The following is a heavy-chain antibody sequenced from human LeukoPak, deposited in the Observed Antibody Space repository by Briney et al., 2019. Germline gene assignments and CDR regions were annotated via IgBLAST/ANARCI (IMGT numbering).Heavy chain of an antibody. D-gene: IGHD5-24*01. CDR2: IWYDGSNK. V-gene: IGHV3-30*02. CDR1: GFTFSSYG. Sequence: GGSLRLSCAASGFTFSSYGMHWDRQAPGKGLEGVAVIWYDGSNKYYADSVKGRFTISRDNSKNTLYLQMNSLRTEDTAVYYCAKYRRDGYPYYYYGMDVWGQGTTVTVSS. J-gene: IGHJ6*02. CDR3: AKYRRDGYPYYYYGMDV.